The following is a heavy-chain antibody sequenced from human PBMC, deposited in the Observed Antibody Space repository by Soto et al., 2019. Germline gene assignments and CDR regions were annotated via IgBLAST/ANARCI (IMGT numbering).Heavy chain of an antibody. V-gene: IGHV4-31*03. CDR1: GGSISSGGYY. J-gene: IGHJ4*02. CDR3: ARAPRGEQWLVPRYYFDY. CDR2: IYYSGST. D-gene: IGHD6-19*01. Sequence: PSETLSLTCTVSGGSISSGGYYWSWIRQHPGKGLEWIGYIYYSGSTYYNPSLKSRVTISADTSKNQFSLKLSSVTAADTAVYYCARAPRGEQWLVPRYYFDYWGQGTLVTVSS.